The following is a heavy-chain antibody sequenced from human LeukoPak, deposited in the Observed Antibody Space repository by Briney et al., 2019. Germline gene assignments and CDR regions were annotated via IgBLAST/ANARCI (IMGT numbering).Heavy chain of an antibody. CDR1: GYTLTELS. V-gene: IGHV1-24*01. J-gene: IGHJ6*02. Sequence: ASVKVSCKVSGYTLTELSMHWVRQAPGKGLEWMGGFDPEDGETIYAQKFQGRVTMTEDTSTDTAYMELSSLRSEDTAVYYCARDGYYGSGSYSLYGMDVWGQGTTVTVSS. CDR2: FDPEDGET. D-gene: IGHD3-10*01. CDR3: ARDGYYGSGSYSLYGMDV.